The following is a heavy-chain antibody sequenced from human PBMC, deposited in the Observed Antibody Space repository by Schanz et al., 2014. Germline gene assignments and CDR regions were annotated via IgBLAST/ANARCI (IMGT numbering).Heavy chain of an antibody. CDR1: GFTFSSSW. J-gene: IGHJ6*02. Sequence: EVHLVESGGGLVQPGGSLRLFCAASGFTFSSSWMHWVRQAPGKGLVWVSRTSHDGSFTTFADSVKGRFTISRDNARNTLYLQMNSLRAEDTAVYYCAKDDTQVNGMDVWGQGTTVTVSS. CDR3: AKDDTQVNGMDV. V-gene: IGHV3-74*01. CDR2: TSHDGSFT.